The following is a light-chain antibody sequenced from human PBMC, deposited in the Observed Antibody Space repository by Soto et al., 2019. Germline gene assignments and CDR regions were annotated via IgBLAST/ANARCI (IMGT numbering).Light chain of an antibody. Sequence: EVVLTQSPGTLSLSPGERATLSCRASQSVAANYLAWYQQKRGQAPRLLMYFASIRAAGVPDRFSGGGSGTEFTLTISRLEPEDFTVYYCHHYETFGQGTKVDIK. V-gene: IGKV3-20*01. CDR2: FAS. CDR3: HHYET. CDR1: QSVAANY. J-gene: IGKJ1*01.